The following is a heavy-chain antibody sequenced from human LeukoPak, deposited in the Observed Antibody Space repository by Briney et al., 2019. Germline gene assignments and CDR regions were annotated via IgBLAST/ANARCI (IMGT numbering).Heavy chain of an antibody. CDR2: ISGDAHST. Sequence: GGALRLSCAGSGFTYRDFAMSWVRQAPWKGRDCVSAISGDAHSTYYAASLKGRFTLSRDNSNNTLYLQMNSLRAPATATYFCVKDAPLPFDFWGQGALVIVSS. CDR1: GFTYRDFA. V-gene: IGHV3-23*01. J-gene: IGHJ4*02. CDR3: VKDAPLPFDF.